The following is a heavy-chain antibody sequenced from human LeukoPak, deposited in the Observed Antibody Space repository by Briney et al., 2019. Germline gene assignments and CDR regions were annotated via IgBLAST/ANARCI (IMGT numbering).Heavy chain of an antibody. J-gene: IGHJ3*02. CDR1: GGSSSTYY. CDR2: MSYSGST. CDR3: ATLTGGDDAFDI. Sequence: SETLSLTCSVSGGSSSTYYWSWIRQPPGKGLEWIGYMSYSGSTNYNPSLKSRVTISVLTSKNRFSLKLSSVTAADTAVYYCATLTGGDDAFDIWGQGTMVTVSS. V-gene: IGHV4-59*01. D-gene: IGHD4-23*01.